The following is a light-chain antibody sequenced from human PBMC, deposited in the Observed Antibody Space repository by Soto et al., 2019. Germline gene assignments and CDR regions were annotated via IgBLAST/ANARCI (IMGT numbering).Light chain of an antibody. CDR1: QSVSNIY. J-gene: IGKJ2*01. Sequence: ETVMTQSPGTLSLSPGERATLSCRASQSVSNIYLAWYQHKPGQAPRLLIYGASSRATGIPDRFSGSGSGTDFTLTISRLEPEDFAVYYCQQYDSSPYTFGQGTKLEIK. V-gene: IGKV3-20*01. CDR3: QQYDSSPYT. CDR2: GAS.